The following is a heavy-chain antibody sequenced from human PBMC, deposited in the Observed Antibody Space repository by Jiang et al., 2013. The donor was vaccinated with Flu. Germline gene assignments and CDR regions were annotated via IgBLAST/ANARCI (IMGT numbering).Heavy chain of an antibody. Sequence: ESGGGVVQPGGSLRLSCAASGFTFSNYGMHWVRQAPGKGLQWVAFIKHDGSDKYYADSVKGRFTISRDNSRNTLYLQMNSLRPEDTALFYCAKVFCSYSGCYGPHPGHWGQGTLVTVSS. D-gene: IGHD1-26*01. CDR1: GFTFSNYG. CDR2: IKHDGSDK. CDR3: AKVFCSYSGCYGPHPGH. V-gene: IGHV3-30*02. J-gene: IGHJ4*02.